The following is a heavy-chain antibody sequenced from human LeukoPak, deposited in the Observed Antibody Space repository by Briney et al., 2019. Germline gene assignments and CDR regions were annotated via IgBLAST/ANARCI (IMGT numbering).Heavy chain of an antibody. D-gene: IGHD1-26*01. CDR3: AKDMELAS. Sequence: GCSLSLSCAASGFTFRDAAMTWVRQAPAKGLDGVSLISISGANASYADSMKGRFTISRDNSKNTLYLQMNNLRGEDTAEYYCAKDMELASWGQGTLVIVSS. CDR1: GFTFRDAA. V-gene: IGHV3-23*01. J-gene: IGHJ5*02. CDR2: ISISGANA.